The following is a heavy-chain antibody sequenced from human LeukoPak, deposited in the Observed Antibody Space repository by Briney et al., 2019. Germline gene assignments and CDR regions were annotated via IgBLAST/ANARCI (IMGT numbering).Heavy chain of an antibody. Sequence: QPGRSLRLSCAASGFTVSSNYMSWVRQAPGKGLEWVSVIYSGGSTYYADSVKGRFTISRHNSKNTLYLQMNSLRAEDTAVYYCARGARPGQWLTLDYWGQGTLVTVSS. CDR1: GFTVSSNY. V-gene: IGHV3-53*04. J-gene: IGHJ4*02. CDR2: IYSGGST. D-gene: IGHD6-19*01. CDR3: ARGARPGQWLTLDY.